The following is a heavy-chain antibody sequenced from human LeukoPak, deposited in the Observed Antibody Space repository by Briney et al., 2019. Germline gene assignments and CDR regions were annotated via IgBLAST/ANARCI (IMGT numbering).Heavy chain of an antibody. J-gene: IGHJ5*02. CDR2: IYYSGST. CDR1: GGSISSYY. CDR3: ARALNLWFGDKTKTTFDP. V-gene: IGHV4-59*01. Sequence: SETLSLTCTVSGGSISSYYWSWIRQPPGEGLEWIGYIYYSGSTNYNPSLKSRVTISVDTSKNQFSLKLSSVTAADTAVYYCARALNLWFGDKTKTTFDPWGQGTLVTVSS. D-gene: IGHD3-10*01.